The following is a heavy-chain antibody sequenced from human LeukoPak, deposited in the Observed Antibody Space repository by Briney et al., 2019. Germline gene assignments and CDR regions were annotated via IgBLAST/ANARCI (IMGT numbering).Heavy chain of an antibody. CDR1: GFTFSSYS. CDR3: AKDHYWSIDY. J-gene: IGHJ4*02. D-gene: IGHD3-3*01. Sequence: GGSLRLSCAASGFTFSSYSMSWVRQAPGKGLEWVSSISSSSSYIYYADSVKGRFTISRDIAKNTLYLQMNSLRAEDTGVYYCAKDHYWSIDYWGRGTLVTVSS. V-gene: IGHV3-21*01. CDR2: ISSSSSYI.